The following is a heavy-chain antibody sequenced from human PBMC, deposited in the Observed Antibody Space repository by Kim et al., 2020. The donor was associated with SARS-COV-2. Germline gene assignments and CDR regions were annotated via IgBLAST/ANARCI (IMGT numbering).Heavy chain of an antibody. CDR1: GDTFGSYA. CDR2: NVPLIDIA. Sequence: SVKVSCRPSGDTFGSYAIHWVRQAPGQGLQWMGRNVPLIDIANYAQIFQGRVILTADKSKSTAYMELSSLTSDDTAMYYCATVYGDYGIFDSWGQGTLV. J-gene: IGHJ4*02. CDR3: ATVYGDYGIFDS. V-gene: IGHV1-69*04. D-gene: IGHD4-17*01.